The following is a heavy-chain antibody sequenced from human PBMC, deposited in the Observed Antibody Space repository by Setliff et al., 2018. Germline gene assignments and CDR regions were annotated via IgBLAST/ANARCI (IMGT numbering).Heavy chain of an antibody. CDR2: INSYNGNT. J-gene: IGHJ6*04. CDR1: GGSFRTSS. CDR3: ASEYGYSSSMDV. D-gene: IGHD6-19*01. V-gene: IGHV1-18*01. Sequence: ASVKVSCKASGGSFRTSSISWVRQAPGQGLEWMGWINSYNGNTNYARKFQGRVTMTTDTSTSTAHMELRSLTSDDTAVYYCASEYGYSSSMDVWGNGTTVTVSS.